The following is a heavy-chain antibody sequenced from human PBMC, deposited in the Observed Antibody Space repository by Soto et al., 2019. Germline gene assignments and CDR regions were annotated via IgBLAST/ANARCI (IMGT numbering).Heavy chain of an antibody. D-gene: IGHD6-13*01. Sequence: SDTLSLTCTVYGCSVSSYYWSLIRQPPGKGLDWIGYIYYSGSTNYNPSLKSRVTLSVDTSKNLFSLKLSSVTAADTAVYYCARRQSSSWYGLWGQGTLVTVS. J-gene: IGHJ4*02. CDR1: GCSVSSYY. CDR2: IYYSGST. CDR3: ARRQSSSWYGL. V-gene: IGHV4-59*08.